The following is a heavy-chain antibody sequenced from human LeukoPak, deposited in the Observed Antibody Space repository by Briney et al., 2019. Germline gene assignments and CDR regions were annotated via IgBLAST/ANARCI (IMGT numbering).Heavy chain of an antibody. Sequence: GGSLRLSCAASGFTFDDYTMHWVRQAPGKGLEWVSLISWDGGSTYYADSVKGRFTISRDNSKNSLYLQMNSLKTDDTALYYCSKDTQGGFDYWGQGTLVTVSS. V-gene: IGHV3-43*01. J-gene: IGHJ4*02. D-gene: IGHD3-16*01. CDR3: SKDTQGGFDY. CDR1: GFTFDDYT. CDR2: ISWDGGST.